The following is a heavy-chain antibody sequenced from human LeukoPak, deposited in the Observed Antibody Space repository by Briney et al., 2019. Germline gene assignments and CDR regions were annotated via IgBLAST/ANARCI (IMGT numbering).Heavy chain of an antibody. V-gene: IGHV3-23*01. CDR3: AKDSGSYYPYYFDY. Sequence: GGTLRLSCAASGFTFSTYDMSWVRQAPGKGLEWVSAISGSGGSTYYADSVKGRFTISRDNSKNTLYLQMNSLRAEDTAVYYCAKDSGSYYPYYFDYWGQGTLVTVSS. D-gene: IGHD1-26*01. J-gene: IGHJ4*02. CDR2: ISGSGGST. CDR1: GFTFSTYD.